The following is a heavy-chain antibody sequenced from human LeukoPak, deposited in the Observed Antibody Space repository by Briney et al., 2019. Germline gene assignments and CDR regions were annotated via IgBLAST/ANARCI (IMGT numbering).Heavy chain of an antibody. D-gene: IGHD6-19*01. J-gene: IGHJ4*02. CDR2: IRYDGSTK. V-gene: IGHV3-30*02. Sequence: PGGSLRLSCEASGFTFNGYGMHWVRQAPGKGLEWVAFIRYDGSTKTYGDSVKGRFSISRDNSDNTLNLQMNSLRPEDTAVYFCAKEAGMAFDYWGQGSLVTVSS. CDR3: AKEAGMAFDY. CDR1: GFTFNGYG.